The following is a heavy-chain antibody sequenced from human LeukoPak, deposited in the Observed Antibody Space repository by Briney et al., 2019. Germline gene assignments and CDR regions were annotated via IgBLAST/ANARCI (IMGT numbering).Heavy chain of an antibody. CDR2: IYYSGST. CDR3: ARDNYCSSTSCHYWYFDL. J-gene: IGHJ2*01. CDR1: GGSISSGDYY. D-gene: IGHD2-2*01. V-gene: IGHV4-30-4*08. Sequence: PSETLSLTCTVSGGSISSGDYYWSWIRQPPGKGLEWIGYIYYSGSTYYNPSLKSRVTISVDTSKNQFSLKLSSVTAADTAVYYCARDNYCSSTSCHYWYFDLWGRGTLVTVSS.